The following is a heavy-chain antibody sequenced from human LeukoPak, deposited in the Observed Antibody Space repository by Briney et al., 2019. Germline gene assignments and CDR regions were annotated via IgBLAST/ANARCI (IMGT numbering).Heavy chain of an antibody. Sequence: ASVKVSCKASGGTFSSYAISWVRQAPGQGLEWMGGIIPIFGTANYAQKLQGRVTITTDESTSTAYMELSSLRSEDTAVYYCARDLARETDYYYYYMDVWGKGTTVTVSS. J-gene: IGHJ6*03. CDR1: GGTFSSYA. D-gene: IGHD1-14*01. V-gene: IGHV1-69*05. CDR2: IIPIFGTA. CDR3: ARDLARETDYYYYYMDV.